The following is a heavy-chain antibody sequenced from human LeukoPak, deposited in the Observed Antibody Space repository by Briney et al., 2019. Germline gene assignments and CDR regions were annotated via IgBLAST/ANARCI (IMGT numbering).Heavy chain of an antibody. CDR3: ARGAIVLMVYTGYYMDV. D-gene: IGHD2-8*01. CDR1: GGSISSSSYY. V-gene: IGHV4-39*01. J-gene: IGHJ6*03. Sequence: SETLSLTCTVSGGSISSSSYYWGWIRQPPGKGLEWIGSIYYSGSTYYNPSLKSRVTISVDTSKNQFSLKLSSVTAADTAVYYCARGAIVLMVYTGYYMDVWGKGTTVTVSS. CDR2: IYYSGST.